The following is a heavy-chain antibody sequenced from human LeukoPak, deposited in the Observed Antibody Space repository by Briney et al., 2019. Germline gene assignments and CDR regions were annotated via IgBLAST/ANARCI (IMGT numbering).Heavy chain of an antibody. D-gene: IGHD1-26*01. CDR3: ARPAELASFAMDV. CDR1: GAPITRYD. Sequence: SETLSLTCTVSGAPITRYDGSWIRQPPGKGLEWIGYIYYTGSANYNPSLKSRVSISVDTSKNQFSLRLRSATAAGTAVYYCARPAELASFAMDVWGQGTTVTVSS. CDR2: IYYTGSA. V-gene: IGHV4-59*08. J-gene: IGHJ6*02.